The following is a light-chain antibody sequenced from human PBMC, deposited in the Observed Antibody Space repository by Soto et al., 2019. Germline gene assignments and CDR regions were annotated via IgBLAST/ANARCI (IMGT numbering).Light chain of an antibody. Sequence: DIQLTQSPSTLSASVGDRVTITCRASQTISTWLAWYQQKPGTAPKVLIYDASSLKSGVPSRFSASGSGTVFTLTISSLQPDDFATYYCQQYYSYFRTFGQGTKVDFK. CDR3: QQYYSYFRT. CDR2: DAS. J-gene: IGKJ1*01. V-gene: IGKV1-5*01. CDR1: QTISTW.